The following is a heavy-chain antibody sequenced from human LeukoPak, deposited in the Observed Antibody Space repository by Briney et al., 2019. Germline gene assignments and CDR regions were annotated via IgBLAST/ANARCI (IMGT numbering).Heavy chain of an antibody. CDR1: GGTFSSYA. J-gene: IGHJ6*02. Sequence: ASVKVSCKASGGTFSSYAISWVRQAPGQGLEWMGRIIPILGIANYAQKFQGRVTITADKSTSTAYMELSSLRSEDTAVYYCARDYVVVPAAIGYYYYGMDVWGQGTTVTVSS. CDR3: ARDYVVVPAAIGYYYYGMDV. D-gene: IGHD2-2*02. CDR2: IIPILGIA. V-gene: IGHV1-69*04.